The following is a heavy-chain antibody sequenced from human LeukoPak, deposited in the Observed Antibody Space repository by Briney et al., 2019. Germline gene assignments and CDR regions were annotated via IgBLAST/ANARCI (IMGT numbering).Heavy chain of an antibody. Sequence: GGSLRLSCAASGFTFSSYWMSWVRQAPGKGLEWVANIKQDGSEKYYVDSVKGRFTISRDNAKNSLYLQMNSLRAEDTAVYYRARDRPYCTNGVCYSGNFDYWGQGTLVTVSS. V-gene: IGHV3-7*01. D-gene: IGHD2-8*01. J-gene: IGHJ4*02. CDR3: ARDRPYCTNGVCYSGNFDY. CDR2: IKQDGSEK. CDR1: GFTFSSYW.